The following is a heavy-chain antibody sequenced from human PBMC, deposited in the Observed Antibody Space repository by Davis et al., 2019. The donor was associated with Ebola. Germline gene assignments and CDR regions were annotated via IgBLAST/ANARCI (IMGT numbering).Heavy chain of an antibody. CDR3: ARGARYSSGWYAPLAY. CDR1: GYTFTDYY. J-gene: IGHJ4*02. D-gene: IGHD6-19*01. CDR2: INPNSGGT. V-gene: IGHV1-2*02. Sequence: ASVKVSCKASGYTFTDYYMHWVRQVPGQGLEWMGWINPNSGGTNYAQKFQGRVTMTRDTSISTAYMELSRLRSDDTAVYYCARGARYSSGWYAPLAYWGQGTLVTVSS.